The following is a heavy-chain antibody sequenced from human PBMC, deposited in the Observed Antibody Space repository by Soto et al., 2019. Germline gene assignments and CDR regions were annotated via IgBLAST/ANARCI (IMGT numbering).Heavy chain of an antibody. CDR3: TTLSKDY. CDR2: IKSKIDGGTT. J-gene: IGHJ4*02. V-gene: IGHV3-15*01. D-gene: IGHD2-2*01. Sequence: EVQLVESGGGLVKPGGSLRLSCAASGFTFSNAWMRWVRQAPGKGLEWVGRIKSKIDGGTTDYAAPVKGRFTISRDESKNTLYLQMNSLKTEDTAVYYCTTLSKDYWGQGTLVTVSS. CDR1: GFTFSNAW.